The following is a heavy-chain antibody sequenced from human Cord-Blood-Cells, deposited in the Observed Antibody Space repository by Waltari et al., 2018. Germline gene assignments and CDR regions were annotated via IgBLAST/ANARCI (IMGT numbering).Heavy chain of an antibody. CDR1: GCSISSSSYY. Sequence: QLQLQESGPGLVKPSETLSLTCTVPGCSISSSSYYWGWTRHPPGKGLGWIGGIYYSGSTYYNPSLKSRVTISVDTSKNQFSLKLSSVTAADTAVYYCARHDMVRGVLIDYWGQGTLVTVSS. CDR3: ARHDMVRGVLIDY. CDR2: IYYSGST. J-gene: IGHJ4*02. D-gene: IGHD3-10*01. V-gene: IGHV4-39*07.